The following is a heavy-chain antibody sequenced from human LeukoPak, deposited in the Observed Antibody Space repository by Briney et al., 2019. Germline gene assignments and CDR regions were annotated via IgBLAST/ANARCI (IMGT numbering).Heavy chain of an antibody. Sequence: ASVKVSCKASGYRFIDYFIHWVRQAPGKGLEWMGWINPNSGGTNYAQKFQGRVTMTRDTSINTAYMELSRLRSDDTAVYYCARANYYHFDNWGQGTLVTVSS. CDR2: INPNSGGT. D-gene: IGHD3-22*01. CDR3: ARANYYHFDN. J-gene: IGHJ4*02. CDR1: GYRFIDYF. V-gene: IGHV1-2*02.